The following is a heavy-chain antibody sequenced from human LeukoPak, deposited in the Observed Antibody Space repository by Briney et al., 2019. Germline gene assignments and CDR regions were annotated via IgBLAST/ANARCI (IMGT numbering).Heavy chain of an antibody. CDR1: GFTVSSNS. D-gene: IGHD4/OR15-4a*01. V-gene: IGHV3-53*01. Sequence: PGGSLRLSCTVSGFTVSSNSMSWVRHAPGKGLEWVSFIYSDNTHYSDSVKGRFTISRDNSKNTLDLQMNSLRAEDTAVYYCARRAGAYSHPYDYWGQGTLVTVSS. J-gene: IGHJ4*02. CDR3: ARRAGAYSHPYDY. CDR2: IYSDNT.